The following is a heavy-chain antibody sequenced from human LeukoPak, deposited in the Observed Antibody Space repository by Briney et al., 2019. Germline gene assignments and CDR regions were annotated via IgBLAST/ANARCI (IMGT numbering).Heavy chain of an antibody. J-gene: IGHJ4*02. CDR1: GDSISSRSYY. CDR3: AAGGYDFDY. V-gene: IGHV4-39*01. Sequence: KPSETLSLTCTVSGDSISSRSYYWGWIRQPPGKGLEWIGSLYYSGSTYYNPSLKSRVTISVGTSKNQFSLKLSSVTAADTAVYYCAAGGYDFDYWGQGTLVTVSS. D-gene: IGHD5-12*01. CDR2: LYYSGST.